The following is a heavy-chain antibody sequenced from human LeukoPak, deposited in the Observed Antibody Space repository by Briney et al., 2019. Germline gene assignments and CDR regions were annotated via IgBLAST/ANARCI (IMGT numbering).Heavy chain of an antibody. J-gene: IGHJ4*02. D-gene: IGHD6-13*01. CDR1: GGSISSGDYY. CDR3: ARDLSRKSSSWYFDY. Sequence: PSETLSLTCTVSGGSISSGDYYWSWIRQPPGKGLEWTGYIYYSGSTHYNPSLKSRVTISVDTSKNQFSLKLSSVTAADTAVYYCARDLSRKSSSWYFDYWGQGTLVTVSS. CDR2: IYYSGST. V-gene: IGHV4-30-4*08.